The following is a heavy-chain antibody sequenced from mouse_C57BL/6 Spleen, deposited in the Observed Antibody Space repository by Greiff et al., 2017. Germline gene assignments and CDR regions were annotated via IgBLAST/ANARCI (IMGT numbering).Heavy chain of an antibody. J-gene: IGHJ1*03. CDR3: TRVYYGSSYGYFEV. CDR2: ISSGGDYT. D-gene: IGHD1-1*01. Sequence: EVKVEESGAGLVKPGGSLKLSCEASGFTFSSYAMPWVRQTPEKRLEWVAYISSGGDYTYYADTVKGRFTISRDNARNTPYLQMSSLKAEDTAMYYCTRVYYGSSYGYFEVWGTGTTVTVSS. V-gene: IGHV5-9-1*02. CDR1: GFTFSSYA.